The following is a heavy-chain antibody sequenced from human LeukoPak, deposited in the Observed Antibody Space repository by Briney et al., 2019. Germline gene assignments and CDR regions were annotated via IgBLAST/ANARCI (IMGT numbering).Heavy chain of an antibody. CDR1: SGSISSYF. CDR3: ARAPYDSGFDY. V-gene: IGHV4-59*01. J-gene: IGHJ4*02. CDR2: IYYSGST. D-gene: IGHD3-10*01. Sequence: PSETLSLTCTVSSGSISSYFWSWIRQPPGKGLEWIGYIYYSGSTNYNPSLKSRVTISVDTSKNQFSLKLSSVTAADTAVYYCARAPYDSGFDYWGQGILVTVSS.